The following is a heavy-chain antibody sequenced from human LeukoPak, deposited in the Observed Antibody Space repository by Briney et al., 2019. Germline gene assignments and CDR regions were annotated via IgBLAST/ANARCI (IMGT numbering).Heavy chain of an antibody. V-gene: IGHV1-18*01. CDR3: AKTLGAYCSSTSCYALDY. J-gene: IGHJ4*02. CDR1: GYTFTSYG. CDR2: ISAYNGNT. Sequence: GASVKVSCKASGYTFTSYGISWVRQAPGQGLEWMGWISAYNGNTNYAQKLQGRVTMTTDSSTSTAYMELRSLRSDDTAVYYCAKTLGAYCSSTSCYALDYWGQGTLVTVSS. D-gene: IGHD2-2*01.